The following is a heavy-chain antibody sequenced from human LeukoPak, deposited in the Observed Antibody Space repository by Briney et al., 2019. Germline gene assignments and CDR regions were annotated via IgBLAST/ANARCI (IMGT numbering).Heavy chain of an antibody. Sequence: GASVKVSCKASGGTFSSYAISWVRRAPGQGLEWMGGIIPIFGTANYAQKFQGRVTITADESTSTAYMELSSLRSEDTAVYYCASRFMRSPMRSGYCTNGVCYTPWDYWGQGTLVTVSS. V-gene: IGHV1-69*13. J-gene: IGHJ4*02. CDR2: IIPIFGTA. D-gene: IGHD2-8*01. CDR3: ASRFMRSPMRSGYCTNGVCYTPWDY. CDR1: GGTFSSYA.